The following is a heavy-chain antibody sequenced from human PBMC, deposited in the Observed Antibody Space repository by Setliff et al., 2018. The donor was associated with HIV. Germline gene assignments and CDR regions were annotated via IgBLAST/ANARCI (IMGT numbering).Heavy chain of an antibody. D-gene: IGHD6-6*01. CDR2: ISHDGNNK. Sequence: GGSLRLSCEASGFTFSSYSFHWVRQAPGKGLEWVTLISHDGNNKFYAPSVKGRFTISRDNSKDTVSLQMTSLRAEDTAVYYCAKDAWASYYFDYWGQGTLVTVSS. V-gene: IGHV3-30*01. J-gene: IGHJ4*02. CDR1: GFTFSSYS. CDR3: AKDAWASYYFDY.